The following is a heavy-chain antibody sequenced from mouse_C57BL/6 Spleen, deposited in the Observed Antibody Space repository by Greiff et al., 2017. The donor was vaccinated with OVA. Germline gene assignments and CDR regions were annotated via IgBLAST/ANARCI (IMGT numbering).Heavy chain of an antibody. Sequence: QVQLQQSGAELAKPGASVKMSCKASGYTFTSYTMHWVKQRPGQGLEWIGYINPSSGYTKYNQKFKDKATLTADKSSSTAYMQLSSLTSEDSAVYYCARELTGYFDYWGQDTTLTVSS. CDR1: GYTFTSYT. D-gene: IGHD4-1*01. J-gene: IGHJ2*01. V-gene: IGHV1-4*01. CDR2: INPSSGYT. CDR3: ARELTGYFDY.